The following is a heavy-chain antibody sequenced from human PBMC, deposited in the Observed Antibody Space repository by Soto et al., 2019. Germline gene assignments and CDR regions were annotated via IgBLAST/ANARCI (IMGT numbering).Heavy chain of an antibody. J-gene: IGHJ6*02. CDR1: GGTFSSYA. CDR3: ARERGRMAARPGYYGMDV. CDR2: IIPIFGTA. D-gene: IGHD6-6*01. V-gene: IGHV1-69*12. Sequence: QVQLVQSGAEVKKPGSSVKVSCKASGGTFSSYAISWVRQAPGQGLEWMGGIIPIFGTANYAQKFQGRVTITADESTSTAYMELSSLRSEDTAVYYCARERGRMAARPGYYGMDVWGQGTTVTVSS.